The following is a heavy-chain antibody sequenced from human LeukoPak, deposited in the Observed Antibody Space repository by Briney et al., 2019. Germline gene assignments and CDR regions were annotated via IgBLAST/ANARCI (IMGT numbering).Heavy chain of an antibody. CDR1: GFSFSRYW. CDR3: ARAGQEWFGELGFDQ. Sequence: GGSLRLSCAASGFSFSRYWMSWVRQAPGKGLEWVANIKQDGSEKNYVESVKGRFTISRDNAKNSLYLQTNSLRAEDAAVYYCARAGQEWFGELGFDQWGQGTLVIVSS. CDR2: IKQDGSEK. J-gene: IGHJ5*02. D-gene: IGHD3-10*01. V-gene: IGHV3-7*01.